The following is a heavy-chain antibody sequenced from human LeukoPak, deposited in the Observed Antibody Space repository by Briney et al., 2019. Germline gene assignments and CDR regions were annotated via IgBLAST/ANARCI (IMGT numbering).Heavy chain of an antibody. CDR1: GGSFSGYY. Sequence: SETLSLTCAVYGGSFSGYYWSWIRQPPGKGLEWIGEINHSGSTNYNPSLKSRVTISVDTSKNQFSLKLSSVTAADMAVYYCARADILTGYYPGDWFDPWGQGTLVTVSS. CDR3: ARADILTGYYPGDWFDP. J-gene: IGHJ5*02. V-gene: IGHV4-34*01. CDR2: INHSGST. D-gene: IGHD3-9*01.